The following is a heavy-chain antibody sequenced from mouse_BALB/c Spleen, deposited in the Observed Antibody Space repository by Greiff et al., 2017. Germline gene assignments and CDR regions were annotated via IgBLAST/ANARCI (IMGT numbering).Heavy chain of an antibody. Sequence: VQLQESGPGLVAPSQSLSITCTVSGFSLTSYGVHWVRQPPGKGLEWLGVIWAGGSTNYNSALMSRLSISKDNSKSQVFLKMNSLQTDDTAMYYCARDGDGNTEGYFDYWGQGTTLTVSS. J-gene: IGHJ2*01. CDR2: IWAGGST. CDR3: ARDGDGNTEGYFDY. CDR1: GFSLTSYG. D-gene: IGHD2-1*01. V-gene: IGHV2-9*02.